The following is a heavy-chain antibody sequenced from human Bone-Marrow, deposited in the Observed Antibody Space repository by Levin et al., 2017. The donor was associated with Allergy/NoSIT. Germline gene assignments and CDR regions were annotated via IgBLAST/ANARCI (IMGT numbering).Heavy chain of an antibody. V-gene: IGHV3-23*01. J-gene: IGHJ4*02. D-gene: IGHD2-2*01. CDR1: GFTFISYA. CDR3: AKETYCSSPSCYPYFDY. Sequence: GESLKISCAASGFTFISYAMSWVRQAPGKGLEWVSAISGSGVMTYYADSVKGRFTISRDNSKNTLYLQMNSLSAEDTALYYCAKETYCSSPSCYPYFDYWGQGSLLTVSS. CDR2: ISGSGVMT.